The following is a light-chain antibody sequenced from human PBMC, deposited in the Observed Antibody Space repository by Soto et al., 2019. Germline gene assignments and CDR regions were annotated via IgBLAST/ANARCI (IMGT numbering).Light chain of an antibody. J-gene: IGLJ1*01. CDR3: SSYASGKNYV. CDR1: SRDVAAYNY. Sequence: QSALTQPSSVSGSPGQSITISCTGTSRDVAAYNYVWWHQHHPSKALKLMVYDVSHRPSGDYNRFSGSKSGNTAYLTISGRQAEDAADYYASSYASGKNYVFGPGTKLTVL. CDR2: DVS. V-gene: IGLV2-14*03.